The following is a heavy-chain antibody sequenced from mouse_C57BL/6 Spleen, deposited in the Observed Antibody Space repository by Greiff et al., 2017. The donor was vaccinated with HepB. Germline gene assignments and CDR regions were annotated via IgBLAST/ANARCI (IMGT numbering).Heavy chain of an antibody. CDR3: ARGNDYDVGYFDY. CDR2: IYPGSGNT. J-gene: IGHJ2*01. V-gene: IGHV1-76*01. Sequence: QVQLQQSGAELVRPGASVKLSCKASGYTFTDYYINWVKQRPGQGLEWIARIYPGSGNTYYNEKFKGKATLTAEKSSSTAYMQLSSLTSEDSAVYFCARGNDYDVGYFDYWGQGTTLTVSS. D-gene: IGHD2-4*01. CDR1: GYTFTDYY.